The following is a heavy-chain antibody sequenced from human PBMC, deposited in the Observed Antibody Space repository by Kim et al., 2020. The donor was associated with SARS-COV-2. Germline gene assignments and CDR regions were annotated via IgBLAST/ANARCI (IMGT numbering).Heavy chain of an antibody. D-gene: IGHD4-17*01. V-gene: IGHV6-1*01. Sequence: AVSVKSRITINPDTSKNQFSLQLNSVTPEDTAVYYCARDSARYYGDYLDYWGQGTLVTVSS. CDR3: ARDSARYYGDYLDY. J-gene: IGHJ4*02.